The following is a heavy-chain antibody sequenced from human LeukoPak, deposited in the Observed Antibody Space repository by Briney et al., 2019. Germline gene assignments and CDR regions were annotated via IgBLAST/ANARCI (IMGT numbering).Heavy chain of an antibody. V-gene: IGHV3-23*01. CDR3: AKDPAAITIFGVARDV. D-gene: IGHD3-3*01. CDR2: ISGSGGST. CDR1: GFTFSSYA. J-gene: IGHJ6*02. Sequence: GGSLRLSCAASGFTFSSYAMSWVRQAPGKGLEWVSAISGSGGSTHYADSVKGRFTISRDNSKNTLYLQMNSLRAEDTAVYYCAKDPAAITIFGVARDVWGQGTTVTVSS.